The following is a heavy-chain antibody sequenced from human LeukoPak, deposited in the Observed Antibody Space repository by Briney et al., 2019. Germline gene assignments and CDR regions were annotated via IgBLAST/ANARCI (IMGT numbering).Heavy chain of an antibody. CDR2: IYSGGST. D-gene: IGHD2-2*01. Sequence: GGSLRLSCAASGFTVSSNYMSWVRQAPGKGLEWVSIIYSGGSTFYADSVKGRFTISRDNSKNTLYLQMNSLRAEDTAVYYCAKHLGDCSSTSCSDYWGQGTLVTVSS. CDR3: AKHLGDCSSTSCSDY. V-gene: IGHV3-53*01. CDR1: GFTVSSNY. J-gene: IGHJ4*02.